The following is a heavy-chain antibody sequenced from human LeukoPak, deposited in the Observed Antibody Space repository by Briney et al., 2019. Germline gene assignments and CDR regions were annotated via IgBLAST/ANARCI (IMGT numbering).Heavy chain of an antibody. V-gene: IGHV4-59*08. CDR1: GGSLSDYY. CDR3: ARHILTAGSLE. CDR2: MYNSETT. D-gene: IGHD3-9*01. Sequence: SQTLSLTCTISGGSLSDYYWSWIREPPGKGLVWIAYMYNSETTPYNPSLRSRVTISMDTSKNQFSLKLSSVTAADTASYYCARHILTAGSLEWGQGTLVTVSS. J-gene: IGHJ4*02.